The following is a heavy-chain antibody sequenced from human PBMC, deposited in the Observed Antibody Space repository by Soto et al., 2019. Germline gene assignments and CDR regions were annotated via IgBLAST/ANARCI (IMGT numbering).Heavy chain of an antibody. J-gene: IGHJ4*02. Sequence: QVQLQESGPGLVKPSQTLSLTCTVSGGSISSGGYYWSWIRQHPGKGLEWIGYIYYSGSTYYNPSLKSRVTISVDTSKNQFSLKLSSVTAADTAVYYCARSPGVTIFGVVIAYFDYWGQGTLVTVSS. V-gene: IGHV4-31*03. D-gene: IGHD3-3*01. CDR1: GGSISSGGYY. CDR2: IYYSGST. CDR3: ARSPGVTIFGVVIAYFDY.